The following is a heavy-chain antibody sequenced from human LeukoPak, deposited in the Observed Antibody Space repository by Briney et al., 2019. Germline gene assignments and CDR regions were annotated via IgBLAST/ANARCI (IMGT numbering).Heavy chain of an antibody. CDR2: IIPIFGTA. Sequence: SVKVSCKASGGTFSSYAISWVRQAPGQGLEWMGGIIPIFGTANYAQKFQGRVTITADESTSTAYMELSSLRSEDTAVYYCARVTKIFGVVTRFDYWGQGSLVTVSS. CDR3: ARVTKIFGVVTRFDY. CDR1: GGTFSSYA. V-gene: IGHV1-69*01. J-gene: IGHJ4*02. D-gene: IGHD3-3*01.